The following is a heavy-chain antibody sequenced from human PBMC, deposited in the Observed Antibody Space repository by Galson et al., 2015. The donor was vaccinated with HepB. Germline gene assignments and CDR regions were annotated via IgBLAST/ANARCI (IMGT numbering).Heavy chain of an antibody. V-gene: IGHV4-59*08. CDR2: IYYSGGA. D-gene: IGHD4-11*01. CDR1: GGPISSYY. CDR3: ARRMWASNGIFDY. Sequence: LSLTCTVSGGPISSYYWGWIRQPPGKGLEYIGYIYYSGGAKYNPSLKSRVAMSIETSSKQFSLKMNSVTAADTAVYYCARRMWASNGIFDYWGQGHLVTVAS. J-gene: IGHJ4*02.